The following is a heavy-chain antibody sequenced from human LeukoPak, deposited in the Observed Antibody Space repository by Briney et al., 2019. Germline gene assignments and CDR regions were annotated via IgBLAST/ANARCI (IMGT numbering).Heavy chain of an antibody. CDR1: GGSFSGYY. CDR3: ATGGAFDI. V-gene: IGHV4-34*01. D-gene: IGHD3-10*01. J-gene: IGHJ3*02. Sequence: PSETLSLTCAVYGGSFSGYYWSWIRQPPGKGLEWIGEINHSGSTNYNPSLKSRVTISVDTSKNQFSLELSSVTAADTAVYYCATGGAFDIWGQGTMVTVSS. CDR2: INHSGST.